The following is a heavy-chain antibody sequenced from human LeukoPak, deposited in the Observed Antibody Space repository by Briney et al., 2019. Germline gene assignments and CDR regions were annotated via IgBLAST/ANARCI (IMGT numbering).Heavy chain of an antibody. J-gene: IGHJ4*02. D-gene: IGHD1-26*01. CDR2: INPSGGST. Sequence: ASVKVSCKASGYTFTIYHIHWVRQAPGQGLEWMGIINPSGGSTNSAQKFQDRLTMTRDTSTSTVYMEMSSLTSEDTAVYYCARGGSFLPFDYWGQGTLVTVSS. CDR3: ARGGSFLPFDY. CDR1: GYTFTIYH. V-gene: IGHV1-46*01.